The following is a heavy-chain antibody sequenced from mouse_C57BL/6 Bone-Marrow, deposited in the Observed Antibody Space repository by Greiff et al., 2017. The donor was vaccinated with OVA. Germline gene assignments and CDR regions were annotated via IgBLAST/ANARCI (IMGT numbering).Heavy chain of an antibody. CDR2: INPNSGST. Sequence: VQLQQSGAELVKPGASVKLSCKASGYTFTSYCMHWVKQRPGQGLEWIGMINPNSGSTNYNEKFKSKATLTVDKSSSTAYMQLTRLTSENSAFYYCARSRIGTAYFDDWGTGTTVTVSA. CDR1: GYTFTSYC. V-gene: IGHV1-64*01. D-gene: IGHD2-14*01. CDR3: ARSRIGTAYFDD. J-gene: IGHJ1*03.